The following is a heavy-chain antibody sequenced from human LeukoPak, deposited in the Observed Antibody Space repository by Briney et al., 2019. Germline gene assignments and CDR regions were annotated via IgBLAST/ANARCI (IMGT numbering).Heavy chain of an antibody. CDR3: ARGGYYGSGNDFRFDP. V-gene: IGHV4-59*01. Sequence: PSETPSLTCTVSGGSISRYHWTWIRQPPGEGLEWIAYIHDSGSTNYNPSLKSRATISVDTSKNQFSLKLNSVTAADTAVYFCARGGYYGSGNDFRFDPWGQGTLVTVSS. D-gene: IGHD3-10*01. J-gene: IGHJ5*02. CDR1: GGSISRYH. CDR2: IHDSGST.